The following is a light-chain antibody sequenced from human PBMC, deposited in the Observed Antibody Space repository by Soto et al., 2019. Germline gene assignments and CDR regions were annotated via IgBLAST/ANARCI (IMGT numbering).Light chain of an antibody. V-gene: IGLV2-11*01. CDR2: DVS. CDR3: CSYAGSYTYV. CDR1: SNDVGSYSY. J-gene: IGLJ1*01. Sequence: QSALTQPRSVSGSPGQSVTITYTGTSNDVGSYSYVSWFQRHPGKAPKLIIFDVSQRPSGVPDRFSASKSGNTASLTISGLQAEDEADYYCCSYAGSYTYVFGTGTKLTVL.